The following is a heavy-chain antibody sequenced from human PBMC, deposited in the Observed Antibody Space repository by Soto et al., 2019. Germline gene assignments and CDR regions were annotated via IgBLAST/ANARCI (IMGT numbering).Heavy chain of an antibody. CDR2: ISYDGDSK. D-gene: IGHD2-21*02. CDR1: GFPFSPYT. Sequence: VQLLESGGGLVQPGGSLRLPCAASGFPFSPYTLHWVRQAPGKGLEWVGVISYDGDSKYYADSVKGRFAISRDNSRNTLNLQMISLRAEDTAVYYCARGGGFCGGDCYKGGIDYWGQGTLVTVSS. V-gene: IGHV3-30*09. CDR3: ARGGGFCGGDCYKGGIDY. J-gene: IGHJ4*03.